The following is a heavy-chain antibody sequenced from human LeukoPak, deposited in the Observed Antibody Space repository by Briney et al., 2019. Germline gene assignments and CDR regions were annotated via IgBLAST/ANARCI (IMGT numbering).Heavy chain of an antibody. CDR3: ARGHSSIVVVVAAIYGMDV. CDR2: IRQDGSEK. Sequence: GGSLRLSCAASGFTFSSYAMSWVRQAPGKGLEWVANIRQDGSEKYYVDSVKGRFTISRDNAKNSLSLQMNSLRAEDTAVYYCARGHSSIVVVVAAIYGMDVWGQGTTVTVSS. J-gene: IGHJ6*02. CDR1: GFTFSSYA. D-gene: IGHD2-15*01. V-gene: IGHV3-7*01.